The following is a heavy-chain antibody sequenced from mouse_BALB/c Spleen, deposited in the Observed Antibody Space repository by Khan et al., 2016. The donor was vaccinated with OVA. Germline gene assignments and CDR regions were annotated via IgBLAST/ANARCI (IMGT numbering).Heavy chain of an antibody. J-gene: IGHJ2*01. CDR2: IFPGNGNI. CDR1: GYSFTNYD. V-gene: IGHV1-75*01. CDR3: ARGEFIKFDS. D-gene: IGHD1-1*01. Sequence: QVQLKESGTELLKPGTSVKLSCKASGYSFTNYDINWVRQRHEQGLEWIGWIFPGNGNIQYNEKFKDKATLTIDKSSSTAYMRLSRLTYEDSGVYFCARGEFIKFDSWGQGTILTVSS.